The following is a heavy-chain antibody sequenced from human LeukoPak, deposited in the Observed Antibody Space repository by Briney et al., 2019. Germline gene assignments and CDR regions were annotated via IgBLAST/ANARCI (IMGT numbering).Heavy chain of an antibody. Sequence: PSETLSLTCAVSGGSISSGGYSWSWIRQPPGKGLEWIGYIYYSGSTYYNPSLKGRVTISVDKSKNQFSLKLTSVTAADTAVYYCARLTPTTLSLYYYYMDVWGKGTTVTVSS. CDR1: GGSISSGGYS. CDR3: ARLTPTTLSLYYYYMDV. CDR2: IYYSGST. D-gene: IGHD2/OR15-2a*01. J-gene: IGHJ6*03. V-gene: IGHV4-30-4*07.